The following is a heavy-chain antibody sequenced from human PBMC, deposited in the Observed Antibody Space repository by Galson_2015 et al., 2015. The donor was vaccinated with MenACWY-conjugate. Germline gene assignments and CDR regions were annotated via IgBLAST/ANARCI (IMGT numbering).Heavy chain of an antibody. Sequence: ETLSLTCTVSGGSISNYYWSWIRPPPGKGLEWIGHIHSSGSTNYNPSHKSRLTISLDTSTSHFSLKLTSVTAADTAVYFCARGSGWPPYFDSWGQGTLVTVAS. CDR3: ARGSGWPPYFDS. J-gene: IGHJ4*02. D-gene: IGHD6-19*01. CDR2: IHSSGST. V-gene: IGHV4-59*01. CDR1: GGSISNYY.